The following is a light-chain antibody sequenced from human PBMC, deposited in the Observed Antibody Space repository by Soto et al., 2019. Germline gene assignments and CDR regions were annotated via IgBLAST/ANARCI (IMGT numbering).Light chain of an antibody. CDR2: QDI. J-gene: IGLJ2*01. CDR3: QAWDSSTAVV. CDR1: KLGDKY. Sequence: SYELTQPPSVSVSPGQTASITCSGDKLGDKYVCWYQQKPGQSPVLVIYQDIKRPSGIPERFSGSNSGNTATLTISGTQAMDEADYYCQAWDSSTAVVFGGGTKLTVL. V-gene: IGLV3-1*01.